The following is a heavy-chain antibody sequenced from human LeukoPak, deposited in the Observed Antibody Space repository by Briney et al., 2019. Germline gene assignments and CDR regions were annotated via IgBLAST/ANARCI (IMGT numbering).Heavy chain of an antibody. J-gene: IGHJ4*02. CDR1: GYTFTSYD. D-gene: IGHD2-2*02. CDR2: MNPNSGNT. Sequence: GASVTVSCKASGYTFTSYDINWVRQAPGQGLEWMGWMNPNSGNTGYAQKFQGRVTMTRNTSISTAYMELSSLRSEDTAVYYCARILGYCSSTSCYRPLGYWGQGTLVTVSS. V-gene: IGHV1-8*01. CDR3: ARILGYCSSTSCYRPLGY.